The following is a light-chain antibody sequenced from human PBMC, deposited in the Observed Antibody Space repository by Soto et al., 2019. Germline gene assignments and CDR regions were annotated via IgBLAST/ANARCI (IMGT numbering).Light chain of an antibody. CDR3: QSYDSSLSVVV. CDR2: GNS. Sequence: QSVLTQPPSVSGAPGQRVTISCTGSSSNIGAGYDVHWYQQLPGPAPKLLIYGNSNRPSGVPDRFSGSKSGTSASLAITGLQADDEADYYCQSYDSSLSVVVFGGGTKVTVL. CDR1: SSNIGAGYD. V-gene: IGLV1-40*01. J-gene: IGLJ2*01.